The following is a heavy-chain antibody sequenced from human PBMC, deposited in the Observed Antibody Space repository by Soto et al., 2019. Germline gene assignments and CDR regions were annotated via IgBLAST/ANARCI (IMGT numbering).Heavy chain of an antibody. CDR3: ASNSDYRFDF. Sequence: GGSLRLSCAASGFTFRSYWMSWVRQAPGKGLEWVANIKPDGSKKFYVDSVKGRFSISRDNAKNSLYLQMNSLRAEDTAVFYCASNSDYRFDFWGQGALVTVSS. D-gene: IGHD3-16*01. J-gene: IGHJ4*02. CDR1: GFTFRSYW. CDR2: IKPDGSKK. V-gene: IGHV3-7*01.